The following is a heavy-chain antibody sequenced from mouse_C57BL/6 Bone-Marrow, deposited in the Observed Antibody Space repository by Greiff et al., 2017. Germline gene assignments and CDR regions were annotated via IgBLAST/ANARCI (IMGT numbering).Heavy chain of an antibody. CDR3: ARWPGYFPAY. J-gene: IGHJ3*01. CDR1: GYAFSSSW. CDR2: IYPGDGDT. V-gene: IGHV1-82*01. Sequence: VQLQQSGPELVKPGASVKISCKASGYAFSSSWMNWVKQRPGKGLEWIGRIYPGDGDTNYNGKFKGKATLTADKSSSTAYMQLSSLTSEDSAVYFCARWPGYFPAYWGQGTLVTVSA.